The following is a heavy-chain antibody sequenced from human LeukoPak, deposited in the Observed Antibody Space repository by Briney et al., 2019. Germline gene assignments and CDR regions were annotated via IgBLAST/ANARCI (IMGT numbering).Heavy chain of an antibody. CDR3: ARDPGAYNFWSGYSPYYFDY. J-gene: IGHJ4*02. Sequence: PSETLSLTCTVSGYSIGSGYYWGWIRQPPGKGLEWIGSIYHSGSTYYSPSLKTRVTISLDTSKNQLSLKLNSVAAADTAVYYCARDPGAYNFWSGYSPYYFDYWGQGTLVTVSS. CDR1: GYSIGSGYY. V-gene: IGHV4-38-2*02. D-gene: IGHD3-3*01. CDR2: IYHSGST.